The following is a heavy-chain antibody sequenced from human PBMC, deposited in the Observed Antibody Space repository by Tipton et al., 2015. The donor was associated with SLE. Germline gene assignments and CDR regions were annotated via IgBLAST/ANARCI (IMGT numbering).Heavy chain of an antibody. J-gene: IGHJ2*01. CDR1: GFTFSNAW. CDR3: TTEPRLGGYWYFDL. CDR2: IKSKTDGGTT. D-gene: IGHD5-12*01. V-gene: IGHV3-15*01. Sequence: LTCAASGFTFSNAWMSWVRQAPGKGLEWVGRIKSKTDGGTTDYAAPVKGRFTISRDDSKNTLYLQMNSLKTEDTAVYYCTTEPRLGGYWYFDLWGRGTLVTVSS.